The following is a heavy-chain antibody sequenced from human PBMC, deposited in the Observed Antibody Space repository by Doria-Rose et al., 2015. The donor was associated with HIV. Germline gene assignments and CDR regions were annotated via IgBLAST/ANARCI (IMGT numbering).Heavy chain of an antibody. D-gene: IGHD1-26*01. CDR3: ARVLSGTYDY. J-gene: IGHJ4*02. CDR1: GGSISHYY. V-gene: IGHV4-59*01. CDR2: IFYTGST. Sequence: QVQLQESGPGLVKPSETLSLTCSVSGGSISHYYWSWIRQPPGKGLEYIGDIFYTGSTNYSPSLKSLVSISIDTSKNKFSLRLSSVTAADTAVYYCARVLSGTYDYWGQGTLVTVSS.